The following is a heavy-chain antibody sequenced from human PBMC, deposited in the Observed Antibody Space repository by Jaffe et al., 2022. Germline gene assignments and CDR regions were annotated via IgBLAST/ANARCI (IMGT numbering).Heavy chain of an antibody. Sequence: EVQLVESGGGLVKPGGSLRLSCAASGFTFSSYSMNWVRQAPGKGLEWVSSISSSSSYIYYADSVKGRFTISRDNAKNSLYLQMNSLRAEDTAVYYCARAGPLWFRELFHAFDIWGQGTMVTVSS. V-gene: IGHV3-21*01. CDR2: ISSSSSYI. J-gene: IGHJ3*02. CDR3: ARAGPLWFRELFHAFDI. D-gene: IGHD3-10*01. CDR1: GFTFSSYS.